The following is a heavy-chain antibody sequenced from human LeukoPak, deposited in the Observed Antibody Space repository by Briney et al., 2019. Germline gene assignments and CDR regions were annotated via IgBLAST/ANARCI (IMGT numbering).Heavy chain of an antibody. Sequence: SETLSLTCAVYGGSFSGYYWSWIRQPPGKGLEWIGEINHSGSTNYNPSLKSRVTISVDTSKNQFSLKLSSVTAADTAVYYCASHHRSQIVRITGTPRGYYYGMDVWGQGTTVTVSS. CDR1: GGSFSGYY. D-gene: IGHD1-20*01. CDR3: ASHHRSQIVRITGTPRGYYYGMDV. V-gene: IGHV4-34*01. CDR2: INHSGST. J-gene: IGHJ6*02.